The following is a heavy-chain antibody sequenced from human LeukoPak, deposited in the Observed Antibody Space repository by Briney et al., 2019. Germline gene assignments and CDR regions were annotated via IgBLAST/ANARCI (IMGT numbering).Heavy chain of an antibody. CDR1: GFIFRNYG. CDR2: ISTSGGST. CDR3: AKDFGGSGSYYCPFDY. Sequence: PGGSLRPSCAASGFIFRNYGVSWVRQAPGKGLEWVSAISTSGGSTYYADSVKGRFTVSRENSKNTVYLQMNSLRAEDTAVYYCAKDFGGSGSYYCPFDYWGQGSLVTVSS. D-gene: IGHD3-10*01. J-gene: IGHJ4*02. V-gene: IGHV3-23*01.